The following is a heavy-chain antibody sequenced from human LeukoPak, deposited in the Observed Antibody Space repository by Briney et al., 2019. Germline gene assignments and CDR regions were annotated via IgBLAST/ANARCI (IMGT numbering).Heavy chain of an antibody. CDR2: IYTSGST. Sequence: SETLSLTCTVSGGSIGSYYWSWIRQPAGKGLEWIGRIYTSGSTNYNPSLKSRVAMSVDTSKNQFSLKLSSVTAADTAVYYCARGSYYDYVWGSLEAFDIWGQGTMVTVSS. J-gene: IGHJ3*02. CDR1: GGSIGSYY. CDR3: ARGSYYDYVWGSLEAFDI. V-gene: IGHV4-4*07. D-gene: IGHD3-16*01.